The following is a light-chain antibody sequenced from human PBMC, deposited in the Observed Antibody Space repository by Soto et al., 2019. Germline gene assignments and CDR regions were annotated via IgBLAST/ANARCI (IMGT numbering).Light chain of an antibody. J-gene: IGKJ1*01. CDR2: GAS. V-gene: IGKV3-20*01. CDR3: HQYGSSAWT. Sequence: EIVLTQSPGTLSLSPGGRATLSCRASQSVSSSYLAWYQQKPGQAPRLLIYGASSRATGIPDRFSGSGSGTDFTLTISRLEPEDFAAYYCHQYGSSAWTFGQGTKV. CDR1: QSVSSSY.